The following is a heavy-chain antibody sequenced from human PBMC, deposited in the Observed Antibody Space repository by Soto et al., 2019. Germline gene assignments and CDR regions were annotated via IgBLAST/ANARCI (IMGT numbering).Heavy chain of an antibody. V-gene: IGHV3-33*01. Sequence: QVQLVESGGGVVQPGTSLRLSCVASGFTFSNYGIHWVRQAPGRGLEWVAVIWHDGSQKYLTDSVRGRFTISRDNSKNTVYLHRNSRRVEDTAVYYCEGRDDPFHVWGRGTLVTVSS. CDR1: GFTFSNYG. CDR3: EGRDDPFHV. J-gene: IGHJ3*01. CDR2: IWHDGSQK.